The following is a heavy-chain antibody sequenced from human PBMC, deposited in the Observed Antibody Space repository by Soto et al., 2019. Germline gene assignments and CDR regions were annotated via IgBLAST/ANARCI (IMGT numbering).Heavy chain of an antibody. CDR2: INPSTTTT. Sequence: GASVKVSCKASGYPFTRYHMHWVRQAPGQGLEWLGVINPSTTTTYAQKFQGRVTMTRDTSTSTVYMELSSLRSDDTAVYYCAREAEEYSGSDDWGPGSLVTVSS. D-gene: IGHD3-10*01. V-gene: IGHV1-46*03. CDR1: GYPFTRYH. J-gene: IGHJ4*02. CDR3: AREAEEYSGSDD.